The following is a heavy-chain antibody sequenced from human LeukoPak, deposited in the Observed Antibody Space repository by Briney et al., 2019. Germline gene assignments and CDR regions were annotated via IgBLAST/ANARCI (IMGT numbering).Heavy chain of an antibody. Sequence: PSDTLTLTCTVSGCSISSTNYNWGWIPQPPGKDLEWIVSIYSDGTYYNPALKSRIAMSVDTSRNQFSLSLRSVTATDTAVYYCARHYYAGSGTFRPFDYWGQGTLVTVAS. V-gene: IGHV4-39*01. D-gene: IGHD3-10*01. CDR2: IYSDGT. CDR3: ARHYYAGSGTFRPFDY. J-gene: IGHJ4*02. CDR1: GCSISSTNYN.